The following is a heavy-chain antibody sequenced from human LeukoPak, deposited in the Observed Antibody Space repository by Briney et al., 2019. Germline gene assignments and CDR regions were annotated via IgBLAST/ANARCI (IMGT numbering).Heavy chain of an antibody. Sequence: PGESLKISCKRSRYSFTSYWIVWVRQMPGKGLEWMGIIYPGDSDTRYSPSFQGQVTISADKSISTAYLQWSSLKASDTAMYYCARLLYRGYSYGPFDYWGQGTLVTVSS. CDR3: ARLLYRGYSYGPFDY. J-gene: IGHJ4*02. D-gene: IGHD5-18*01. CDR2: IYPGDSDT. V-gene: IGHV5-51*01. CDR1: RYSFTSYW.